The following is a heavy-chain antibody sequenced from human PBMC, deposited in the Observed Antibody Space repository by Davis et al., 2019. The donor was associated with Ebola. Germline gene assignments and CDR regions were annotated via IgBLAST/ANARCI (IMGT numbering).Heavy chain of an antibody. V-gene: IGHV1-18*01. J-gene: IGHJ3*02. D-gene: IGHD4-23*01. CDR3: ARDNTGGTPSHDAFDI. CDR1: RYTFTSYA. CDR2: ISANNRYT. Sequence: ASVPVSCLASRYTFTSYAMNWVRQAPGQGLEWMGWISANNRYTNDAENLQGRVTMTTDTSTSTVYMELRSLRSDDTAVYYCARDNTGGTPSHDAFDIWGQGTMVTVSS.